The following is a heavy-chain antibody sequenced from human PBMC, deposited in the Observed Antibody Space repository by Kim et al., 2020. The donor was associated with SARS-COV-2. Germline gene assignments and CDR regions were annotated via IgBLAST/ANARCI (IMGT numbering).Heavy chain of an antibody. Sequence: SETLSLTCTVSGGSISSSSYYWGWIRQPPGKGLEWIGSIYYSGSTYYNPSLKSRVTISVDTSKNQFSLKLSSVTAADTAVYYCARETRYVLGFRGFDYWGQGTLVTVSS. CDR2: IYYSGST. V-gene: IGHV4-39*02. CDR1: GGSISSSSYY. D-gene: IGHD3-16*01. J-gene: IGHJ4*02. CDR3: ARETRYVLGFRGFDY.